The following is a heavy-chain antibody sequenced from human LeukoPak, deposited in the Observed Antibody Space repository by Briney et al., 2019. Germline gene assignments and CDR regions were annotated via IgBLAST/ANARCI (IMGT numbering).Heavy chain of an antibody. D-gene: IGHD3-22*01. CDR1: GGSISVYY. V-gene: IGHV4-59*08. J-gene: IGHJ1*01. Sequence: PSETLSLTCTVSGGSISVYYWSWIRQPPGKGREWIGYIYYSGSTNYNPSLKSRVTISVDTSKNQFSLKLSSVTAADTAVYYCARHSKYYYDSSGSYVGYFQHWGQGTLVTVSS. CDR3: ARHSKYYYDSSGSYVGYFQH. CDR2: IYYSGST.